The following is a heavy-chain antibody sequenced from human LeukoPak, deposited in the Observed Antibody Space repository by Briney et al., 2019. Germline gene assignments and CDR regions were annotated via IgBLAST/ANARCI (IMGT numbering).Heavy chain of an antibody. D-gene: IGHD1-26*01. CDR3: AGLYGGSYAY. CDR2: ISDSGGAT. CDR1: GFTLSSYA. J-gene: IGHJ4*02. Sequence: GGSLRLSCEASGFTLSSYAMTWVRQAPGKGLQWVPTISDSGGATFYADSVKGRFTISRDNSKNTLFLQINNLRAEDTAIYYCAGLYGGSYAYWGQGTLVTVSS. V-gene: IGHV3-23*01.